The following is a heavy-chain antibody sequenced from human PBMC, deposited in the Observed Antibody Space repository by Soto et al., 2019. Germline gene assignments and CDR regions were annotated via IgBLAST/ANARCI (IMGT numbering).Heavy chain of an antibody. D-gene: IGHD4-4*01. CDR1: VFTFSSYA. J-gene: IGHJ4*02. V-gene: IGHV3-30-3*01. Sequence: QVQLVESGGGVVQPGRSLRLSCAASVFTFSSYAMHWVRQAPGKGLEWVAVISYDGSNKYYADSVKGRFTISRDNSKNTLYLQMNSLRAEDTAVYYCARDRSNLRYFDYWGQGTLVTVSS. CDR3: ARDRSNLRYFDY. CDR2: ISYDGSNK.